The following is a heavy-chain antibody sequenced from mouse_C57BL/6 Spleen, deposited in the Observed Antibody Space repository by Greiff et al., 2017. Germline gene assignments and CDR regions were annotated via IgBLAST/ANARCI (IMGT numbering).Heavy chain of an antibody. CDR1: GYTFTSYW. CDR3: ASWRNNYGGYFDY. J-gene: IGHJ2*01. Sequence: QVQLQPGAELVKPGASVKLSCKASGYTFTSYWMHWVKQRPGRGLEWIGRMDPNRGGTKYNEKFKSKATLTVDNPSSTAFMLHSSLAAEDSAVYYCASWRNNYGGYFDYWGQGTTLTVSS. CDR2: MDPNRGGT. V-gene: IGHV1-72*01. D-gene: IGHD5-1-1*01.